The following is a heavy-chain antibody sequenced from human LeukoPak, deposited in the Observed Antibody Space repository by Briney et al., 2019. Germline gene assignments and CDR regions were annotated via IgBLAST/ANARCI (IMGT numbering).Heavy chain of an antibody. J-gene: IGHJ6*02. D-gene: IGHD3-16*01. V-gene: IGHV3-9*01. Sequence: GRSLRLSCVGSGFRFDDYGMHWVRQAPGKGLEGVSGISWSGTTTGYADSVKGRFTISRDSAKNSLYLQMDSLRVEDTGLYYCAKDESTGGFAPGYFYGMGVWGQGTTVTVSS. CDR1: GFRFDDYG. CDR2: ISWSGTTT. CDR3: AKDESTGGFAPGYFYGMGV.